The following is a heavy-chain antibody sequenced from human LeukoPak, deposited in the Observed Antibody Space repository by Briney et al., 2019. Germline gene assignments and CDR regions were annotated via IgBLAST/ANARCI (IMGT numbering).Heavy chain of an antibody. J-gene: IGHJ4*02. Sequence: PGGSLRLSCAASGFTFSSYSMNWVRQAPGKGLEWVSSISSSSSYIYYAGSVKGRFTISRDNAKNSLYLQMNSLKPEDTAVYYCARVAEAAAFDSWGQGTLVTVSS. CDR1: GFTFSSYS. CDR2: ISSSSSYI. CDR3: ARVAEAAAFDS. D-gene: IGHD6-13*01. V-gene: IGHV3-21*01.